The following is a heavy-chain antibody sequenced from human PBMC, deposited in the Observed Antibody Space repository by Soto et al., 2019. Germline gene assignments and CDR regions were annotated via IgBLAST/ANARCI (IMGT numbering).Heavy chain of an antibody. J-gene: IGHJ4*02. D-gene: IGHD6-13*01. CDR2: ISYDGSNK. V-gene: IGHV3-30*03. Sequence: GGSLRLSCAASGFTFSSYGMHWVRQAPGKGLEWVAVISYDGSNKYYADSVKGRFTISRDNSKNTLYLQMNSLRAEDTAVYYCLSSSSWYPDYWGQGTLVTVSS. CDR1: GFTFSSYG. CDR3: LSSSSWYPDY.